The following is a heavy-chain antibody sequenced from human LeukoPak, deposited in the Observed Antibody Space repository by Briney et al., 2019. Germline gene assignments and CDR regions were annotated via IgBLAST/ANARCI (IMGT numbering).Heavy chain of an antibody. CDR1: GGSISSSNW. CDR2: IYHSGST. V-gene: IGHV4-4*02. CDR3: ARALPKDRWFWGTPYGDY. D-gene: IGHD3-16*01. Sequence: PSGTLSLTCAVSGGSISSSNWWTWVRQPPGKGLEWIGEIYHSGSTNYNPSLKSRVTISVDTSKNQFSLKLSSVTAADTAVYYCARALPKDRWFWGTPYGDYWGQGTLVTVSS. J-gene: IGHJ4*02.